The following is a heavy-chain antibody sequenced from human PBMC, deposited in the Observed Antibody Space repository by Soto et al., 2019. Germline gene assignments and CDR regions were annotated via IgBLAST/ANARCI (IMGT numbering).Heavy chain of an antibody. CDR1: GYTFTNYW. J-gene: IGHJ4*01. CDR3: ARIPSTGPYYFDY. Sequence: GESLKISCKGSGYTFTNYWMGWVRQMPGKGLEWMGIIYPGDSDTRYSPSFQGQVTISADKSTSTAYLQWSSLKASDTAMYYCARIPSTGPYYFDYWGQGTLVTVPQ. CDR2: IYPGDSDT. V-gene: IGHV5-51*01. D-gene: IGHD1-1*01.